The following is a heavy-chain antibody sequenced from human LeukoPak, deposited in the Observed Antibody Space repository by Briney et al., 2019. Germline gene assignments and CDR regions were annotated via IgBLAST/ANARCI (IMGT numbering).Heavy chain of an antibody. CDR3: ARHYGSGSYYYYYYGMNV. V-gene: IGHV1-69*06. D-gene: IGHD3-10*01. CDR2: IIPIFGTA. CDR1: GGTFSSYA. J-gene: IGHJ6*04. Sequence: SVKVSCKASGGTFSSYAISWVRQAPGQGLEWMGGIIPIFGTANYAQKFQGRVTITADKSTSTAYMELSSLRSEDTAVYYCARHYGSGSYYYYYYGMNVWGKGTTVTVSS.